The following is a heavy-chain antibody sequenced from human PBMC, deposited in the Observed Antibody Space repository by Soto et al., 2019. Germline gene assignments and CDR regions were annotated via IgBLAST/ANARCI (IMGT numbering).Heavy chain of an antibody. D-gene: IGHD3-10*01. CDR3: ARDSFFTMVRGVITVDY. Sequence: GASVKVSCKASGYTFTSYAMHWVRQAPGQRLEWMGWINAGNGNTKYSQKFQGRVTMTRDTSTSTAYMELRSLRSDDTAVYYCARDSFFTMVRGVITVDYWGQGTLVTVSS. CDR1: GYTFTSYA. V-gene: IGHV1-3*01. J-gene: IGHJ4*02. CDR2: INAGNGNT.